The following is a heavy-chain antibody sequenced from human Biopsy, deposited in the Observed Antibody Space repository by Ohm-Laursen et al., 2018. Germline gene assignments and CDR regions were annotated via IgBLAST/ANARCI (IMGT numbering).Heavy chain of an antibody. Sequence: SDTLSLTCTVSGGSLSSYSWSWIRQPAGKGLEWIGQIYTSGITNYNPSLKSRVTMSVDTSKNKFSLRLTSVTAADTAIYYCARGSGYFKLDVWGQGTTVTVSS. CDR2: IYTSGIT. CDR3: ARGSGYFKLDV. CDR1: GGSLSSYS. J-gene: IGHJ6*02. D-gene: IGHD5-12*01. V-gene: IGHV4-4*07.